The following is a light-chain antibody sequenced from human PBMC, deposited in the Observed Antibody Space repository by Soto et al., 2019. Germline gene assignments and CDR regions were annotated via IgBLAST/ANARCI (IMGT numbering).Light chain of an antibody. CDR2: DVS. V-gene: IGLV2-11*01. CDR1: NNDVGIYNY. J-gene: IGLJ1*01. Sequence: QSALTQPRSVSGSPGQSVTISCTGTNNDVGIYNYVSWYQQHPDKAPQLMIYDVSNRPSGVPDRFSGSKSGNTASLTISGLQPEYEADYYCCSYAGTYTYVFGSGTKVTVL. CDR3: CSYAGTYTYV.